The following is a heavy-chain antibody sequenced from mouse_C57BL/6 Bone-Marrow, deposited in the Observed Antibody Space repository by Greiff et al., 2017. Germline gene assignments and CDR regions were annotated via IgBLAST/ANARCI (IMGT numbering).Heavy chain of an antibody. Sequence: VQLKESGPGLVQPSQSLSITCTVSGFSLTSYGVHWVRQSPGKGLEWLGVIWSGGSTDYNAAFISRLSISKDNSKSQVFFKMNSLQADDTAIYYCARGSYYFDYWGQGTTLTVSS. CDR2: IWSGGST. CDR1: GFSLTSYG. V-gene: IGHV2-2*01. J-gene: IGHJ2*01. CDR3: ARGSYYFDY.